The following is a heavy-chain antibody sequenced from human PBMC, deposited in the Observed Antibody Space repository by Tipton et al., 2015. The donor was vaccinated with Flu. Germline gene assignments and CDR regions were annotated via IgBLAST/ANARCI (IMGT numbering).Heavy chain of an antibody. V-gene: IGHV4-39*07. J-gene: IGHJ4*02. CDR3: ARLSSNWYHQLDN. CDR2: IYYSGTT. D-gene: IGHD6-13*01. Sequence: LRLSCTVSGGSISSYTYYWGWFRQSPGTGLEWIGSIYYSGTTYYNPSLKSRVTMSIDTSKNQFSLKLSSVTAADTAVYYCARLSSNWYHQLDNWGQGTLVTVSS. CDR1: GGSISSYTYY.